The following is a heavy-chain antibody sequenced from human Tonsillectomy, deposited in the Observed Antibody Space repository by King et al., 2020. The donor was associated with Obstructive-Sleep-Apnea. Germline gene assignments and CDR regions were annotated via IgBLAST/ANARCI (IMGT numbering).Heavy chain of an antibody. Sequence: QLVQSGAEVKKPGASVKVSCKASGYTFTSYDIAWVRQATGQGLEWMGWMNPNSGDTGYAQKFQGRVTMTRNNSISTAYMELSSPRSDDTAVFHCARRWGAGGSDYWGQGTLVTVSS. J-gene: IGHJ4*02. CDR1: GYTFTSYD. CDR2: MNPNSGDT. CDR3: ARRWGAGGSDY. V-gene: IGHV1-8*01. D-gene: IGHD2-15*01.